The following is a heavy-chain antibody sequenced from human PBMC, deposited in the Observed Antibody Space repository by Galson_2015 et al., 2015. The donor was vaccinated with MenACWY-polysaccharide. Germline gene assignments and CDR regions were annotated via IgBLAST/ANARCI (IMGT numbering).Heavy chain of an antibody. V-gene: IGHV3-23*01. J-gene: IGHJ5*02. Sequence: SLRLSCAASGFTFSSYSMNWVRQAPGKGLEWVPSIGGSGTTYYADSVKGRFTISRDNSKNMVYLQMNSLRAEDTAIYYCAKANSGGICTSGWACWFDPWGQGSLVIVSS. CDR1: GFTFSSYS. CDR2: IGGSGTT. D-gene: IGHD2-15*01. CDR3: AKANSGGICTSGWACWFDP.